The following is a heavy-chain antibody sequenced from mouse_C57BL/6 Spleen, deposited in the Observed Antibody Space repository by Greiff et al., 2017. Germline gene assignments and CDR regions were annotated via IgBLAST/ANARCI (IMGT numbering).Heavy chain of an antibody. CDR3: ARRDSGTRDYYAMDY. J-gene: IGHJ4*01. Sequence: EVQLQQSGPELVKPGASVKIPCKASGYTFTDYNMDWVKQSHGKSLEWIGDINPNNGGTIYNQKFKGKATLTVDKSSSTAYMELRSLTSEDTAVYYVARRDSGTRDYYAMDYWGQGTSVTVSS. CDR1: GYTFTDYN. CDR2: INPNNGGT. D-gene: IGHD4-1*01. V-gene: IGHV1-18*01.